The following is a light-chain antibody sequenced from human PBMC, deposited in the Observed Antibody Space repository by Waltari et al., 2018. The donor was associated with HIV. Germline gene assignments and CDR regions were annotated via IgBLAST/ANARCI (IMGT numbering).Light chain of an antibody. CDR2: QDK. CDR3: QVWEGSGVV. J-gene: IGLJ2*01. V-gene: IGLV3-9*01. Sequence: SYDLTQAGSVSVVLGQTARITCGGDNIKFKNVHWYPQKPGQAPLLVMYQDKSRTPGTPEGFSGSAWRYTATLIITGAQAGEEAAYFCQVWEGSGVVFGRGTELTVL. CDR1: NIKFKN.